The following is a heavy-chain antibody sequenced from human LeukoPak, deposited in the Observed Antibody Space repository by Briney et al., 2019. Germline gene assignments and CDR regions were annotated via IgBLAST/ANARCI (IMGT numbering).Heavy chain of an antibody. Sequence: ASVKVSCKASGYTFTSYGISWVRPTPGQGLEWMGWISAYNGNTNYAQKLQGRVTMTTDTSTSTAYMELMSLKSEDTAVYYCARVHSYCSSTSCLDYWGQGTLVTVSS. J-gene: IGHJ4*02. D-gene: IGHD2-2*01. CDR1: GYTFTSYG. CDR2: ISAYNGNT. V-gene: IGHV1-18*01. CDR3: ARVHSYCSSTSCLDY.